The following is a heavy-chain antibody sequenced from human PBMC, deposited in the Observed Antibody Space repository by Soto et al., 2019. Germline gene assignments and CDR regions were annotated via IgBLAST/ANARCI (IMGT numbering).Heavy chain of an antibody. CDR3: ARGSRIAAAGTSNWFDP. CDR1: GGSFSGYY. J-gene: IGHJ5*02. Sequence: SETLSLTCAVYGGSFSGYYWSWIRQPPGKGLEWIGEINHSGSTNYNPSLKSRVTISVDTSKNQFSLKLSSVTAADTAVYYCARGSRIAAAGTSNWFDPWGQGTLVTVSS. CDR2: INHSGST. V-gene: IGHV4-34*01. D-gene: IGHD6-13*01.